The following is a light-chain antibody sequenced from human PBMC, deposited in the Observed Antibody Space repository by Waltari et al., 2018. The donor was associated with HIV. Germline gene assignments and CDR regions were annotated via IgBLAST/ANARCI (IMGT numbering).Light chain of an antibody. CDR2: EVN. CDR3: SSYADNNSVL. CDR1: SSDVGGYKY. J-gene: IGLJ2*01. V-gene: IGLV2-8*01. Sequence: QSALTQPPSASGSPGQSVTISCTGTSSDVGGYKYVSWYQQHPGKAPKLMIYEVNKRPSGVPDRFCGSKSGNTASLTVSGLQAEDEADYYCSSYADNNSVLFGGGTKVTVL.